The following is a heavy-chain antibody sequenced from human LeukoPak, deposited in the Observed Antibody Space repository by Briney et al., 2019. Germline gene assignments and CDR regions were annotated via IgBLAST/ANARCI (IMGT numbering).Heavy chain of an antibody. CDR1: GGSFSGEY. CDR2: ITYSGSI. J-gene: IGHJ4*02. V-gene: IGHV4-34*01. CDR3: ARDLMT. Sequence: PSETLSLTCAVSGGSFSGEYWTWIRQPPGKGLEWIGEITYSGSIYYNPSLKSRVTISVDTSKNQFSLKLNSVTAADTAVYYCARDLMTWGQGTLVTVSS.